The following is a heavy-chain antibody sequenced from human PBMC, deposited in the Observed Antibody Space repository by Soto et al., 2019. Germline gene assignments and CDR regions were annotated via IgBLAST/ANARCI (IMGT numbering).Heavy chain of an antibody. V-gene: IGHV4-59*01. CDR3: ASGGGCSRYHYESQDF. D-gene: IGHD3-22*01. J-gene: IGHJ4*02. CDR2: IYYTGST. Sequence: SQTPSLTCTVSGDSISDYSWSWIRQPPGKGLEWIGYIYYTGSTNYNLSLRSRVTISADTSKNQFSLNLRSVTAADTAVYYCASGGGCSRYHYESQDFWGQGTLVTVSS. CDR1: GDSISDYS.